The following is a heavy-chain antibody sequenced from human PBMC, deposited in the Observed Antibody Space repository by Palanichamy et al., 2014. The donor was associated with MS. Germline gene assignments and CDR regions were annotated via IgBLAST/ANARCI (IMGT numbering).Heavy chain of an antibody. CDR3: AREHDSWSGYSFDF. CDR1: GYAFTDYA. CDR2: INAGNGNT. D-gene: IGHD3-3*01. Sequence: QVQLVQSGAEVKKPGASVKVSCKASGYAFTDYAIHWVRQAPGQRPEWMGRINAGNGNTKYSQKFQSRVTITRDTSADTAYMELSSLRSEDTALYYCAREHDSWSGYSFDFWGQGTLVTASS. V-gene: IGHV1-3*01. J-gene: IGHJ4*02.